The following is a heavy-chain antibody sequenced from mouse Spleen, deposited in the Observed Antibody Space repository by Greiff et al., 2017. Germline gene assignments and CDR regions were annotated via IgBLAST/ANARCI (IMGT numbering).Heavy chain of an antibody. D-gene: IGHD2-4*01. CDR3: TGLRSIYDYDWYFDV. V-gene: IGHV6-3*01. J-gene: IGHJ1*01. CDR1: GFTFSNYW. Sequence: EVKLVESGGGLVQPGGSMKLSCVASGFTFSNYWMNWVRQSPEKGLEWVAQIRLKSDNYATHYAESVKGRFTISRDDSNSSVYLQMNNLRAEDTGIYYCTGLRSIYDYDWYFDVWGAGTTVTVSS. CDR2: IRLKSDNYAT.